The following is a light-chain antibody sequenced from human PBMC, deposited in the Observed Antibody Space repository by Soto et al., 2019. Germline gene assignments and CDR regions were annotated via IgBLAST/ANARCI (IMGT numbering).Light chain of an antibody. Sequence: QSALTQPPSASGSPGQSVTISCTGTSSDVGDYNYVSWYQQHPGKAPKLMIYEVTKRPSGVPDRFSGSKSGNTASLTVSGLRAEDEADYYCTSWTTSTTMIFGGGTKVTVL. CDR3: TSWTTSTTMI. J-gene: IGLJ2*01. V-gene: IGLV2-8*01. CDR2: EVT. CDR1: SSDVGDYNY.